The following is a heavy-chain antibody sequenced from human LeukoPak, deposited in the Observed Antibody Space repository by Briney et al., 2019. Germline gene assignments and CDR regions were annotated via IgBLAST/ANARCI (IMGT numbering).Heavy chain of an antibody. J-gene: IGHJ4*02. V-gene: IGHV3-64*01. CDR1: GFTFRSYS. Sequence: LPGGSLRLSCAASGFTFRSYSMHWVRQAPGRGLEFVSDISSNGGSTYYANSVKGRFTISRDISKNTLYLQMGSLRAEDMAVYYCARVDYGSGCDSWGQGTLVTVSS. CDR2: ISSNGGST. CDR3: ARVDYGSGCDS. D-gene: IGHD6-19*01.